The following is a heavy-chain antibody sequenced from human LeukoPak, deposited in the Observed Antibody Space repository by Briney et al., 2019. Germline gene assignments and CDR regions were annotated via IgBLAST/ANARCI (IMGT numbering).Heavy chain of an antibody. Sequence: GGSLRLSCAASGFTFDDYAMHWVRQAPGKGLEWVSGISWNSGSIGYADSVKGRFTISRDNAKNSLYLQMNSLRAEDTALYYCAKVSAAAAVPPFWESGGRGTLVTVS. J-gene: IGHJ4*02. D-gene: IGHD6-13*01. V-gene: IGHV3-9*01. CDR1: GFTFDDYA. CDR3: AKVSAAAAVPPFWES. CDR2: ISWNSGSI.